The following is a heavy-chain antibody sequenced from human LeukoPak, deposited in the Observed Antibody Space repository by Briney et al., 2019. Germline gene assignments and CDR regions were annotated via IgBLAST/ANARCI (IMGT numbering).Heavy chain of an antibody. CDR3: ARAPSSGWYYDY. CDR1: GYTFTSYD. Sequence: VSVKVSCKASGYTFTSYDINWVRQATGQGLEWMGWMNPNSGNTGYAQKFQGRVTMTRNTSISTAYMELSSLRSEDTAVYYCARAPSSGWYYDYWGQGTLVSVSS. J-gene: IGHJ4*02. D-gene: IGHD6-19*01. CDR2: MNPNSGNT. V-gene: IGHV1-8*01.